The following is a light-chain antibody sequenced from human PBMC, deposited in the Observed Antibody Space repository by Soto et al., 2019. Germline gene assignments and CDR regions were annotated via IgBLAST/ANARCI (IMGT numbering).Light chain of an antibody. CDR1: SSDVGGYNY. CDR3: TSYTTSDTFV. CDR2: EVS. V-gene: IGLV2-14*01. J-gene: IGLJ1*01. Sequence: QSALTQPASVSGSPGQSITISCTGTSSDVGGYNYVSWYQQHPGKVPKLMIYEVSNRHSGVSNRFSGSKSGNTASLTVSGLQVEGEADYYCTSYTTSDTFVFGTGTKLTVL.